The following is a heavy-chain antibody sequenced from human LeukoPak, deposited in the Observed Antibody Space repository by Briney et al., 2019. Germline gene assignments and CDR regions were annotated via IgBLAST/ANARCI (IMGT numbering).Heavy chain of an antibody. Sequence: SETLSLTCAVYGGSFSGYYWSWIRQPPGKGLEWIGEINHSGSTNYNPSLKSRVTISVDTSKNQFSLKLSSVTAADTAVYYCASRSRILVAYYFDYWGQGTLVTVSS. D-gene: IGHD3-22*01. J-gene: IGHJ4*02. CDR2: INHSGST. V-gene: IGHV4-34*01. CDR3: ASRSRILVAYYFDY. CDR1: GGSFSGYY.